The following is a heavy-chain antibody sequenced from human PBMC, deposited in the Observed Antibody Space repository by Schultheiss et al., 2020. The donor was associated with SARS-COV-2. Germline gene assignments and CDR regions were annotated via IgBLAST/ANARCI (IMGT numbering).Heavy chain of an antibody. V-gene: IGHV4-4*07. J-gene: IGHJ5*02. CDR2: IYTSGST. CDR3: ARDSPNLEWLVNWFDP. Sequence: SETLSLTCTVSGGSISSYYWSWIRQPAGKGLEWIGRIYTSGSTNYNPSLKSRVTMSVDTSKNQFSLKLSSVTAADTAVYYCARDSPNLEWLVNWFDPWGQGILVTVSS. CDR1: GGSISSYY. D-gene: IGHD3-3*01.